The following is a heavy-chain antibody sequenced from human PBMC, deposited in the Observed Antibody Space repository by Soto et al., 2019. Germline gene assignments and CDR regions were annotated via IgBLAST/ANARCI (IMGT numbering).Heavy chain of an antibody. Sequence: GGSLRLSCAASGVTFSSYAMHWVRQAPGKGLEWVAVISYDGSNKYYADSVKGRFTISRDNSKNTLYLQMNSLRAEDTAVYYCARAATEEYYYYYGMDVWGQGTTVTVSS. CDR2: ISYDGSNK. J-gene: IGHJ6*02. CDR1: GVTFSSYA. V-gene: IGHV3-30-3*01. CDR3: ARAATEEYYYYYGMDV.